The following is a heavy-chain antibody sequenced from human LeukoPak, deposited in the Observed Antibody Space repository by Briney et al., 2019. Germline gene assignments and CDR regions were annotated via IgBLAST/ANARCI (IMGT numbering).Heavy chain of an antibody. CDR3: ASTINYYDSSVQAFDI. CDR1: GFTFSSYS. V-gene: IGHV3-21*01. Sequence: PGGSLRLSCAASGFTFSSYSMNWVRQAPGKGLEWVSSISSSSSYIYYADSVKGRFTISRDNAKNSLYLQMNSLRAEDTAVYYCASTINYYDSSVQAFDIWGQGAMVTVSS. D-gene: IGHD3-22*01. J-gene: IGHJ3*02. CDR2: ISSSSSYI.